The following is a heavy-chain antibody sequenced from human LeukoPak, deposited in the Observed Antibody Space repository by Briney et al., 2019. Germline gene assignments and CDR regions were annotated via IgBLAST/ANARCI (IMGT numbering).Heavy chain of an antibody. V-gene: IGHV3-23*01. Sequence: GGSLRLSCAASGFTFSSHAMNRVRQAPGKGLEWVSVISGSGSSTYYADSVKGRFTISRDNSKSTLSLQMNSLRADDTAIYYCAKVGESYIAAAQPAHAFDMWGQGTMVTVSS. CDR2: ISGSGSST. J-gene: IGHJ3*02. CDR1: GFTFSSHA. CDR3: AKVGESYIAAAQPAHAFDM. D-gene: IGHD6-13*01.